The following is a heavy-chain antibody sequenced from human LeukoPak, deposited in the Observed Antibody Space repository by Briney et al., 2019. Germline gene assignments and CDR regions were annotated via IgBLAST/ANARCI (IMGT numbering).Heavy chain of an antibody. CDR1: GFTFSTYP. CDR2: ISATGGST. V-gene: IGHV3-23*01. J-gene: IGHJ2*01. CDR3: AQLLDDNPIRWYFGL. D-gene: IGHD1-14*01. Sequence: PGGSLRLSCAVSGFTFSTYPMSWVRQAPGKGLEWVSSISATGGSTYYADSVKGRFTISRDNSKNTVYLHLSSLRAEDTAVYYCAQLLDDNPIRWYFGLWGRGTLVTVSS.